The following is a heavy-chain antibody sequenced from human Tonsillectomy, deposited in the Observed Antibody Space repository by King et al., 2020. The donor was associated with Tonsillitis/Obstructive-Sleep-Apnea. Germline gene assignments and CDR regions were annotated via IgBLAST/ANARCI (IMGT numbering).Heavy chain of an antibody. CDR3: ARGGIVVVPAASYYLDY. Sequence: VQLQQWGAGLLKPSETLSLTCAVYGGSFSGYYWSWIRQPPGKGLEWIGEINHSGSTNYNPSLKSRVTISVDTSKNQFSLKLSSVTAADTAVYYCARGGIVVVPAASYYLDYWGQGTLVTVSS. D-gene: IGHD2-2*01. V-gene: IGHV4-34*01. J-gene: IGHJ4*02. CDR1: GGSFSGYY. CDR2: INHSGST.